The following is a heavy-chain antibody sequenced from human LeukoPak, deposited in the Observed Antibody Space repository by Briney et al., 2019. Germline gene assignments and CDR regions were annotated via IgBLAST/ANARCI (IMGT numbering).Heavy chain of an antibody. CDR1: GFTFSDHY. D-gene: IGHD2-2*01. CDR3: ARVRYCSSTTCRGAFDI. Sequence: PGGSLRLSCAASGFTFSDHYMDWVRQAPGKGLEWVGRTRSKANSYTTEYAASVKGRFTISRADSENSLYLQMNSLKTEDTAVYYCARVRYCSSTTCRGAFDIWGQGTMVTVSS. CDR2: TRSKANSYTT. V-gene: IGHV3-72*01. J-gene: IGHJ3*02.